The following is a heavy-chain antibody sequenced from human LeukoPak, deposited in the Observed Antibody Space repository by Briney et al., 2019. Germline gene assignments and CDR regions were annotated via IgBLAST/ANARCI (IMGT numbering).Heavy chain of an antibody. CDR3: AKDGSGSYYDY. Sequence: GGTLRLSCEASGFTFSYYGMSWVRQAPGKGLEWVSAISYNGGSTFYADSVKGRFTISRDNSKNTLYLQMNSLRAEDTAVYYCAKDGSGSYYDYWGQGTLVTVSS. D-gene: IGHD1-26*01. J-gene: IGHJ4*02. CDR2: ISYNGGST. CDR1: GFTFSYYG. V-gene: IGHV3-23*01.